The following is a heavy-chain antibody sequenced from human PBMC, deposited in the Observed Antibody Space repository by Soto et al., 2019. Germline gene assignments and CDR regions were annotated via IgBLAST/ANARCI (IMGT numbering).Heavy chain of an antibody. D-gene: IGHD2-2*01. CDR3: GHLRTDTEVTPAPPLFDS. V-gene: IGHV4-38-2*01. CDR1: GFSISSDSY. Sequence: SETLSLTCAVSGFSISSDSYWGWMRQSPGKGLEWIGTLSHSGRTFYNPSLKRRVTISADTTKNQSSLSLTSVTAADTAVYYCGHLRTDTEVTPAPPLFDSGGQGTLVTVYS. CDR2: LSHSGRT. J-gene: IGHJ4*02.